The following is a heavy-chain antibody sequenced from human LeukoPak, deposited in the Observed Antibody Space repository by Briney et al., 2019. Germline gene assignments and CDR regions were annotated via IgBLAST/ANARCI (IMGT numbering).Heavy chain of an antibody. V-gene: IGHV4-34*01. CDR1: GGSFSGYY. Sequence: SETLSLTCAVYGGSFSGYYWSWIRQPPGKGLEWIGEINHSGSTNYNPSLKSRVTISVDTSKNQFSLRLSSVTAADTAVYYCATGRSPRYYDYWGQGILVAVSS. CDR2: INHSGST. J-gene: IGHJ4*02. D-gene: IGHD1-26*01. CDR3: ATGRSPRYYDY.